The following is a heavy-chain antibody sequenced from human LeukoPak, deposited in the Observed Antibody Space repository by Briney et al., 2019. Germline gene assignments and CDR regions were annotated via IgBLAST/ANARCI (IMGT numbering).Heavy chain of an antibody. V-gene: IGHV4-34*01. CDR3: ARPGLAYCGADCYSTEGYYFDY. CDR1: GENFSIYF. CDR2: INHGGST. D-gene: IGHD2-21*01. J-gene: IGHJ4*01. Sequence: SETLSLTCAVYGENFSIYFYSWIRQPPGKGLEWIGEINHGGSTSYNPSLKSRVTISVDTSKNQFSLRLSSVTAADTAMYYCARPGLAYCGADCYSTEGYYFDYWXXXTLVTVSS.